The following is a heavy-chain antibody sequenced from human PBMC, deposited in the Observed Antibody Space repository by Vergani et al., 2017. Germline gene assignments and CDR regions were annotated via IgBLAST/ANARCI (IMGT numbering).Heavy chain of an antibody. CDR3: ARSPTTDYYDSSGYYFYYFDY. D-gene: IGHD3-22*01. J-gene: IGHJ4*02. CDR1: GFTFSDYY. Sequence: QVQLVESGGGLVKPGGSLRLSCAASGFTFSDYYMSWIRQAPGKGLEWVSYSSSSGSTIYYADSVKGRFTISRDNAKNSLYLQMNSLRADDTAVYYCARSPTTDYYDSSGYYFYYFDYWGQGTLVTVSS. V-gene: IGHV3-11*01. CDR2: SSSSGSTI.